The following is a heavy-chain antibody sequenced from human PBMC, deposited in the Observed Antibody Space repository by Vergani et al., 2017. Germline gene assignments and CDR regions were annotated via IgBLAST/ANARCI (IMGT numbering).Heavy chain of an antibody. D-gene: IGHD1-26*01. J-gene: IGHJ3*01. CDR2: INHSGTI. CDR1: GGSFSGYY. V-gene: IGHV4-34*01. Sequence: QVQLQQWGAGLLKPSETLSLPCAVYGGSFSGYYWSWIRQPPGKGLEWIGEINHSGTINYNPTLKSPFNVSIDTSRDHFSLKLRSVSAADTAVYFCARRAERWETLLRDDFDVWGQGTFVTVSP. CDR3: ARRAERWETLLRDDFDV.